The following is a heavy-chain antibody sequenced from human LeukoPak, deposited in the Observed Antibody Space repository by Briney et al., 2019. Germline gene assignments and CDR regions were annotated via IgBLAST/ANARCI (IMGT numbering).Heavy chain of an antibody. Sequence: SETLSLTCTVSGGSISSYYWSWIRQPPGKGLEWIGYIYYSGSTNYNPSPKSRVTISVDTSKNQFSLKLSSVTAADTAVYYCARGSATAMVDSFDYWGQGTLVTVSS. CDR2: IYYSGST. J-gene: IGHJ4*02. D-gene: IGHD5-18*01. CDR1: GGSISSYY. V-gene: IGHV4-59*01. CDR3: ARGSATAMVDSFDY.